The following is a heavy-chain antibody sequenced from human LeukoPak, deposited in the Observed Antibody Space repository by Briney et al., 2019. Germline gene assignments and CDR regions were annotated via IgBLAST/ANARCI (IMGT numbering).Heavy chain of an antibody. CDR1: GFTVSSNY. J-gene: IGHJ4*02. CDR2: IHTSGST. Sequence: GGSLRLSCAASGFTVSSNYMSWVRQAPGKGLEWVSVIHTSGSTYYADSVKGRFTISRDNAQNSLYLQMNSLRAEDTAVYYCASRDFLTGYYDYWGQGTLVTVSS. D-gene: IGHD3-9*01. V-gene: IGHV3-66*01. CDR3: ASRDFLTGYYDY.